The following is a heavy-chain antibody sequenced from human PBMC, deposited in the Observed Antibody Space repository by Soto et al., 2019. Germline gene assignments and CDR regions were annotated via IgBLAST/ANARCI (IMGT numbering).Heavy chain of an antibody. J-gene: IGHJ4*02. D-gene: IGHD3-9*01. CDR3: ARENPTARLTGYYYLDY. CDR2: IYSGGST. Sequence: GGYLSLTCPASGFTYSSNNITWVRQAPGKELEWVPVIYSGGSTYYSASVKGRFTISRHNSKNTLYLHTHTLRAEDTAVYYCARENPTARLTGYYYLDYWGQGTLVTVSS. CDR1: GFTYSSNN. V-gene: IGHV3-53*04.